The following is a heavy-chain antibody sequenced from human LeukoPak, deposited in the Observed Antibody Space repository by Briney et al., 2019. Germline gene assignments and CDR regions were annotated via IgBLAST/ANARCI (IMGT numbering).Heavy chain of an antibody. Sequence: PGGSLRLSCSASGFTFSCYPMRWVPQAPGKGLEWVSAISGSGGSTYYADSVKGRFTIPRDNSKNTLYLQMNSLRAEDTAVYYCAKDHDILTGYYNFDYWGQGTLVTVSS. CDR1: GFTFSCYP. D-gene: IGHD3-9*01. CDR2: ISGSGGST. J-gene: IGHJ4*02. V-gene: IGHV3-23*01. CDR3: AKDHDILTGYYNFDY.